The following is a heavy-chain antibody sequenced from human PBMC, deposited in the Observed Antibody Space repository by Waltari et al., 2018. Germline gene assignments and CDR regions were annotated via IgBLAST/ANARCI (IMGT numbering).Heavy chain of an antibody. Sequence: QVQLVESGGGVVQPGRSLRLSCAASGFTFSSYAMHWVRPAPGKGLEWVAVISYDGSNKYYADSVKGRFTISRDNSKNTLYLQMNSLRAEDTAVYYCARDLKLWPVGGYAFDIWGQGTMVTVSS. D-gene: IGHD5-18*01. V-gene: IGHV3-30*01. CDR2: ISYDGSNK. CDR1: GFTFSSYA. J-gene: IGHJ3*02. CDR3: ARDLKLWPVGGYAFDI.